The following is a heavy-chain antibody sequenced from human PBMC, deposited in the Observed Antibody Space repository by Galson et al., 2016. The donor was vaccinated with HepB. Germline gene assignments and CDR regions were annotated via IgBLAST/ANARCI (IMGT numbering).Heavy chain of an antibody. V-gene: IGHV3-9*01. J-gene: IGHJ5*02. CDR3: AKDGRKMATTRGVSYYNWFDP. D-gene: IGHD5-24*01. CDR1: GISFDDYG. CDR2: ITWNSGSV. Sequence: SLRLSCAASGISFDDYGMDWVRQAPGKGLEWVSGITWNSGSVGYADSVKGRFTISRDNAKNSLYLQMNSLRAEDTAVYYCAKDGRKMATTRGVSYYNWFDPWGQGTLVTVSS.